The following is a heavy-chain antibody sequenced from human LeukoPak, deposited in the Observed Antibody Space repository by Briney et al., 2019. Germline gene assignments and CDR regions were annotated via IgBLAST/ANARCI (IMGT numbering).Heavy chain of an antibody. D-gene: IGHD6-19*01. J-gene: IGHJ6*03. Sequence: PSETLSLTCTVSGGSISVYYWSWIRQPAGKGLEWIGRIYTSGSTNYNPSLKSRVTMSVDTSKNQFSLKLSSVTAADTAVYYCARTVDSSGWYPYYYYMDVWGKGTTVTVSS. CDR3: ARTVDSSGWYPYYYYMDV. CDR2: IYTSGST. V-gene: IGHV4-4*07. CDR1: GGSISVYY.